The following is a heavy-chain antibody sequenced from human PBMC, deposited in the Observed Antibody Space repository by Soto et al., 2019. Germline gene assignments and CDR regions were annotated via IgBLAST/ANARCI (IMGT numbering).Heavy chain of an antibody. CDR1: GFTFSNAW. CDR3: TTDPHDFWSGYYFSNGMDV. CDR2: IKSKTDGGTT. J-gene: IGHJ6*02. D-gene: IGHD3-3*01. V-gene: IGHV3-15*07. Sequence: GGSLRLSCAASGFTFSNAWMNWVRQAPGKGLEWVGRIKSKTDGGTTDYAAPVKGRFTISRDDSKNTLYLQMNSLKTEDTAVYYCTTDPHDFWSGYYFSNGMDVWGQGTTVTVSS.